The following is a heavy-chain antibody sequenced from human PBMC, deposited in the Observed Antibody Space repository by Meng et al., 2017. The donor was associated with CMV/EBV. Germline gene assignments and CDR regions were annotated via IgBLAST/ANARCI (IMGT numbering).Heavy chain of an antibody. D-gene: IGHD5-24*01. CDR3: ARAYQRPYGMDV. CDR1: GDSIRSSSYY. J-gene: IGHJ6*02. CDR2: IHYSGST. Sequence: SETLSLTCTVSGDSIRSSSYYWGWVRQPPGKGLEWIGGIHYSGSTYYNPSLKSPVTISVDTSKNQFSLKLSSVTAADTAVYYCARAYQRPYGMDVWGQGTTVTVSS. V-gene: IGHV4-39*07.